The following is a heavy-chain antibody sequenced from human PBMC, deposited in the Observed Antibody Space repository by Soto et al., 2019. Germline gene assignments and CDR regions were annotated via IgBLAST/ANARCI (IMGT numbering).Heavy chain of an antibody. Sequence: ASVKVSCKASVYTFTSYDINWVRQATGQGLEWMGWMNPNSGNTGYAQKFQGRVTMTRNTSISTAYMELSSLRFEDTAVYYCARGLGYYDILTGYYPHYYYYYMDVWGKGTTVTVS. CDR1: VYTFTSYD. D-gene: IGHD3-9*01. J-gene: IGHJ6*03. V-gene: IGHV1-8*01. CDR3: ARGLGYYDILTGYYPHYYYYYMDV. CDR2: MNPNSGNT.